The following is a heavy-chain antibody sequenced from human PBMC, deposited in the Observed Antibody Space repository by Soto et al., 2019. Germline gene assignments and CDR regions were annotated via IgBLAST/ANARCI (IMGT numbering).Heavy chain of an antibody. CDR1: GYPFTSYY. CDR2: INPTDGTT. V-gene: IGHV1-46*01. Sequence: QVQLVQSEAELRKPGTSVKVSCKTSGYPFTSYYMNWVRQAPGQGLEWMGVINPTDGTTTFAQKFHGRLTMTRDTATSTVYTGLSSLRFDDTAVYYCASCGSEGSDCDNWGQGTLVAGAS. D-gene: IGHD1-26*01. J-gene: IGHJ4*02. CDR3: ASCGSEGSDCDN.